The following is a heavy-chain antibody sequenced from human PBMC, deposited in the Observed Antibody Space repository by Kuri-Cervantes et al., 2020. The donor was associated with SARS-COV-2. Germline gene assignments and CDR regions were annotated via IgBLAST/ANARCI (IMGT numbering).Heavy chain of an antibody. CDR3: AKDLIAAAGNDYFYMDV. J-gene: IGHJ6*03. CDR1: GFTFSHFG. V-gene: IGHV3-30*02. D-gene: IGHD6-13*01. CDR2: IRYDGNYK. Sequence: GEFLKISCAASGFTFSHFGMFWVRQAPGKGLEWVAFIRYDGNYKTYADAVKGRFTISRDNSKNTLYLQMDNLRAEDRAVYYCAKDLIAAAGNDYFYMDVWGTGTTVTVSS.